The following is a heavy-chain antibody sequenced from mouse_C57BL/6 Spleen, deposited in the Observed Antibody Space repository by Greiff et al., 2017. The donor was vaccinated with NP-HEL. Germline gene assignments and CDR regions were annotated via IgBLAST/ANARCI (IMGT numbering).Heavy chain of an antibody. J-gene: IGHJ2*01. Sequence: QVQLKQPGAELVRPGTSVKLSCKASGYTFTSYWMHWVKQRPGQGLEWIGVIDPSDSYTNYNQKFKGKATLTVDTSSSTAYMQLSSLTSEDSAVYYCAREELGPYFDYWGQGTTLTVSS. V-gene: IGHV1-59*01. CDR3: AREELGPYFDY. CDR1: GYTFTSYW. D-gene: IGHD4-1*01. CDR2: IDPSDSYT.